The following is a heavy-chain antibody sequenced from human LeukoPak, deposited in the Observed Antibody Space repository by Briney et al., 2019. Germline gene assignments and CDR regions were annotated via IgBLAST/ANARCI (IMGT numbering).Heavy chain of an antibody. Sequence: PGGSMRPSSAAYGFTPDDYAMHWDRQPQGEGLGWVSLISENAGRKYYADSGKGRFTISRDNSKTSLYLQMNGLRTEDTALYYCAKVDYYDWYFDLWGRGTLVTVSS. D-gene: IGHD3-22*01. J-gene: IGHJ2*01. CDR3: AKVDYYDWYFDL. CDR1: GFTPDDYA. V-gene: IGHV3-43*02. CDR2: ISENAGRK.